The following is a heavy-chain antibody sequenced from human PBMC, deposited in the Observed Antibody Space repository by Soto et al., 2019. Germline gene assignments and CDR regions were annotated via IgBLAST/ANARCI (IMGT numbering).Heavy chain of an antibody. Sequence: GGSLRLSCTASGFTFGDYAMSWFRQAPGKGLEWVGFIRSKAYGGTTEYAASVKGRFTISRDDSKSIAYLQMNSLKTEDTAVYYCTYSSSWYPYYYYGMDVWGQGTTVTVSS. V-gene: IGHV3-49*03. CDR2: IRSKAYGGTT. D-gene: IGHD6-13*01. J-gene: IGHJ6*02. CDR3: TYSSSWYPYYYYGMDV. CDR1: GFTFGDYA.